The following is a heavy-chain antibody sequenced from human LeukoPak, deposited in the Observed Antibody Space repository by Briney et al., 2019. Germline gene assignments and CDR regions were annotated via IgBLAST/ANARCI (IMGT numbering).Heavy chain of an antibody. Sequence: GGSLRLSCAASGFTFSGSAMHWVRQASGKGLEWVGRIRSKANSYATAYAASVKGRFTIFRDDSKNTAYLQMNSLKTEDTAVYYCTRMGYDKRKKEDYWGQGTLVTVSS. CDR3: TRMGYDKRKKEDY. J-gene: IGHJ4*02. V-gene: IGHV3-73*01. D-gene: IGHD3-22*01. CDR2: IRSKANSYAT. CDR1: GFTFSGSA.